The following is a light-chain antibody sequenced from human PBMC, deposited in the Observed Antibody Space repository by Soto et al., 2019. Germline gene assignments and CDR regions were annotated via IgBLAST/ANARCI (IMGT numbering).Light chain of an antibody. CDR1: QSVSSY. J-gene: IGKJ1*01. CDR3: QQRSNWQWN. CDR2: DAS. V-gene: IGKV3-11*01. Sequence: EIVLTQSPATLSLSKGERATLSCRASQSVSSYLAWYQQKPGQAPRLLIYDASNRATGIPARFSGSGSVTDFTLTISSLEPEDFAVDYCQQRSNWQWNFGQGTKVDIK.